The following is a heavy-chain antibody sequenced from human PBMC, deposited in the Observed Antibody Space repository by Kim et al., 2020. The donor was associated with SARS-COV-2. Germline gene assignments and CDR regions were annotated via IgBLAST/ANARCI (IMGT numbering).Heavy chain of an antibody. Sequence: SETLSLTCTVSGGSISRYYWSWIRQPPGKGLEWIGYIYSNGSTNYNPSLKSRVTISVDTSKNQFSPKLSSVTAADTAVYYCARDHSDSSGYYYDYWGQGTLVTVSS. J-gene: IGHJ4*02. V-gene: IGHV4-59*01. CDR1: GGSISRYY. CDR2: IYSNGST. CDR3: ARDHSDSSGYYYDY. D-gene: IGHD3-22*01.